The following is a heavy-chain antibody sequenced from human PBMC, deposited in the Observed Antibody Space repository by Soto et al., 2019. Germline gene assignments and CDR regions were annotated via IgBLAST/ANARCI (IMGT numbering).Heavy chain of an antibody. J-gene: IGHJ4*02. V-gene: IGHV3-30-3*01. D-gene: IGHD3-16*01. CDR3: ARERSRFTDY. CDR2: ISYDGSNK. CDR1: GFTFSSYA. Sequence: GGSRRLSCAASGFTFSSYAMHGGRQAPGKGLEWVAVISYDGSNKYYADSVKGRFTISRDNSMNTLYLQMNSLRAEDTAVYYCARERSRFTDYWGQGTLVTRLL.